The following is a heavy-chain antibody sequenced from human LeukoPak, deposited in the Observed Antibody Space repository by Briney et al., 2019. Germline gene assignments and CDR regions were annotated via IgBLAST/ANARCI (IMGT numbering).Heavy chain of an antibody. Sequence: PSQTLSLTCTVSGGSISSGGYYWSWIRQHPGKGPEWIGYIYYSGSTYYNPSLKSRVTISVDTSKNQFSLKLSSVTAADTAVYYCARVTAAAGSDWFDPWGQGTLVTVPS. D-gene: IGHD6-13*01. CDR2: IYYSGST. J-gene: IGHJ5*02. V-gene: IGHV4-31*03. CDR3: ARVTAAAGSDWFDP. CDR1: GGSISSGGYY.